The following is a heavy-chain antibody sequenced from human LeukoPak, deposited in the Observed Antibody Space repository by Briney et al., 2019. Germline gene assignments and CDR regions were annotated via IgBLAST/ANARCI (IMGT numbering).Heavy chain of an antibody. J-gene: IGHJ3*02. CDR2: INPNSGNT. D-gene: IGHD3-10*01. CDR3: AFFNRFGESPGAFDI. Sequence: AASVKVSCKASGYTFTGYYMHWVRQAPGQGLEWMGWINPNSGNTGYAQKFQGRVTMTRNTSISTAYMELSSLRSEDTAVYYCAFFNRFGESPGAFDIWGQGTMVTVAS. CDR1: GYTFTGYY. V-gene: IGHV1-8*02.